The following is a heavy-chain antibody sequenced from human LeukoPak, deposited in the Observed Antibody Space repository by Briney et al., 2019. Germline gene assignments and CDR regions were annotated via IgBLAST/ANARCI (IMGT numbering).Heavy chain of an antibody. CDR1: GFTFSSYA. CDR2: ISYDGSNK. J-gene: IGHJ4*02. D-gene: IGHD3-22*01. Sequence: GGSLRLSCAASGFTFSSYAMHWVRQAPGKGLEWVAVISYDGSNKYYADSVKGRFTISRDNSKNTLYLQMNSLRAEDTAVYYCARDHTTTYYYDSSGYYPGYWGQGTLVTVSS. CDR3: ARDHTTTYYYDSSGYYPGY. V-gene: IGHV3-30*04.